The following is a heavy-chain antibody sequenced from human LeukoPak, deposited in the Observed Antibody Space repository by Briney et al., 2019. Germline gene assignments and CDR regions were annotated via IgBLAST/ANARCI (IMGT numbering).Heavy chain of an antibody. V-gene: IGHV3-7*01. J-gene: IGHJ5*02. D-gene: IGHD1-1*01. CDR1: GFTFSSYD. CDR3: ARISHWNVLA. CDR2: IKQDGSEK. Sequence: GGSLRLSCAASGFTFSSYDMSWVRQAPGKGLEWVANIKQDGSEKYYVDSVKGRFTISRDNAKNSLYLQMNSLRAEDTAVYYCARISHWNVLAWGQGTLVTVSS.